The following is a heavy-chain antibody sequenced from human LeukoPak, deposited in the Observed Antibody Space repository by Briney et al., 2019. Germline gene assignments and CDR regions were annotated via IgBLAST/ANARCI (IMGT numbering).Heavy chain of an antibody. Sequence: SETLSLTCSVSGYSFPSGHYWGWIRQPPGTGLEWIASIYHTGSAHYNPSLKSRVTISVDTSKNQFSLKLSSVTAADTAVYYCARYCTSTTCILRGFDYWGQGTLVTVSS. CDR1: GYSFPSGHY. J-gene: IGHJ4*02. V-gene: IGHV4-38-2*01. CDR2: IYHTGSA. D-gene: IGHD2-2*01. CDR3: ARYCTSTTCILRGFDY.